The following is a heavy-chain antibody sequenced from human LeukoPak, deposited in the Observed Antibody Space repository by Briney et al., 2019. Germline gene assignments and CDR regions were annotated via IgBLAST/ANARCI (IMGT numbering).Heavy chain of an antibody. V-gene: IGHV3-33*01. CDR3: ARGRGYDSGTYNYAFSDY. CDR1: RFTFSNYG. Sequence: PGGSLRLSCAASRFTFSNYGMHWVRQAPGKGLEWVADIWYDGSNKYYADSVKGRFTISRDNSKNTLYLQMNSLRAEDTAVYYCARGRGYDSGTYNYAFSDYWGQGTLVTVSS. D-gene: IGHD3-22*01. J-gene: IGHJ4*02. CDR2: IWYDGSNK.